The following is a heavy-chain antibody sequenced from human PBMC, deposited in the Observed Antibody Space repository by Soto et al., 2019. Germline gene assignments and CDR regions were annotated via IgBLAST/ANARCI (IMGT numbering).Heavy chain of an antibody. V-gene: IGHV1-69*12. J-gene: IGHJ4*02. D-gene: IGHD6-13*01. CDR2: IIPIFGTA. CDR3: ARERGGGSSWYVDS. CDR1: GGTFSSYA. Sequence: QVQLVQSGAEVKKPGSSVKVSCKASGGTFSSYAISWVRQAPGQGLEWMGGIIPIFGTANYAQKFQGRVTLTADESTSTAYMEPSRLRSEDTAVHSCARERGGGSSWYVDSWGQGALVTVSS.